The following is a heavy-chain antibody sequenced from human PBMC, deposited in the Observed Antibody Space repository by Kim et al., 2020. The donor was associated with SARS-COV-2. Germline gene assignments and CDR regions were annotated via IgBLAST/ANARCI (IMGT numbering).Heavy chain of an antibody. D-gene: IGHD3-22*01. Sequence: ASVKVSCKASGYTFTSYAMNCVRQAPGQGLEWMGWINTSTGNPTYAQGFTGRFVFSLDTSVSTAYLQISSLKAEDTAVYYCARDLDYYYDSSGYRGAFDPWGQGTLVTVSS. J-gene: IGHJ5*02. CDR3: ARDLDYYYDSSGYRGAFDP. CDR2: INTSTGNP. V-gene: IGHV7-4-1*02. CDR1: GYTFTSYA.